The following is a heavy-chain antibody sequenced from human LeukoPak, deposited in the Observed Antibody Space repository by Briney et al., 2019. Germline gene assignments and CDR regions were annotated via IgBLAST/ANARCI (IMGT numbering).Heavy chain of an antibody. J-gene: IGHJ3*02. Sequence: PGGSLRLSCAASGFTVSSNYMSWVRQAPGKGLEWVSVIYSGGSTYYADSVKGRFTISRDNSKNTLYLQMNSLRAEDTAVYYCARAQSYSSDAFDIWGQGTMVTVSS. D-gene: IGHD5-18*01. V-gene: IGHV3-66*01. CDR3: ARAQSYSSDAFDI. CDR2: IYSGGST. CDR1: GFTVSSNY.